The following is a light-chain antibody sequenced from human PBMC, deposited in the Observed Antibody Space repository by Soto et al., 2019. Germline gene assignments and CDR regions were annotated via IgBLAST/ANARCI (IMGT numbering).Light chain of an antibody. V-gene: IGKV3-20*01. CDR1: QSVSSSY. J-gene: IGKJ5*01. CDR3: QQYGSSPPIT. CDR2: GAS. Sequence: ELVLTQSPGTLSLSPGERATLSCRDSQSVSSSYLAWYQQKPGQAPRLLIYGASSRATGIPDRFSGSGSGTDFTLTISRLEPEDFAVYYCQQYGSSPPITCGQGTRLEIK.